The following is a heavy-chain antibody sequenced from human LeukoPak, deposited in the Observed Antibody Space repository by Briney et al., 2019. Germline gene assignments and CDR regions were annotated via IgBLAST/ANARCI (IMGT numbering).Heavy chain of an antibody. CDR2: IYYSGST. D-gene: IGHD3-3*01. J-gene: IGHJ5*02. CDR1: GGSISSGGYY. V-gene: IGHV4-31*03. Sequence: PSETLSLTCTVSGGSISSGGYYWSWIRQHPGKGLEWIGYIYYSGSTYYNPSLKSRVTISVDTSKNQFSLKLSSVTAADTAVYYCARHYDFWSGYPLGFDPWGQGTLVTVSS. CDR3: ARHYDFWSGYPLGFDP.